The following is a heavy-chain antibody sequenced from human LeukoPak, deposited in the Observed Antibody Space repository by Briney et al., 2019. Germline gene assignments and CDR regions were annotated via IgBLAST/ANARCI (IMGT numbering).Heavy chain of an antibody. CDR1: GFSFSSYS. V-gene: IGHV3-21*01. D-gene: IGHD2-2*01. Sequence: GGSLRLSCAASGFSFSSYSMSWVRQAPGKGLEWVSFISRSSSDIYHADSVKGRFTISRDNAKNSLYLQMNSLRAEDTAVYYCARDLPAAVDWGQGTLVTVPS. CDR2: ISRSSSDI. J-gene: IGHJ4*02. CDR3: ARDLPAAVD.